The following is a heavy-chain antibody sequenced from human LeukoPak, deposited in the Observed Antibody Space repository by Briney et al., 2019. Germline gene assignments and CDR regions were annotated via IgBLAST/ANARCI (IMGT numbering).Heavy chain of an antibody. CDR2: IYYSGST. J-gene: IGHJ6*02. V-gene: IGHV4-59*01. Sequence: SETLSLTCTVSGDSISSYYWSWIRQPPGKGLEWIGYIYYSGSTNYNPSLKSRVTISVDTSKNQFSLKLSSVTAADTAVYYCARDGIAAAGRENYYYYGMDVWGQGTTVTVSS. CDR3: ARDGIAAAGRENYYYYGMDV. D-gene: IGHD6-13*01. CDR1: GDSISSYY.